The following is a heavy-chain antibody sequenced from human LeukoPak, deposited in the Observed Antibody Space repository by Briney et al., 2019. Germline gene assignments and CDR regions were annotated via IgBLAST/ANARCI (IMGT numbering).Heavy chain of an antibody. CDR2: ISGSAGST. CDR1: GLTFSSYA. J-gene: IGHJ4*02. CDR3: AARSKVVGATVPERY. V-gene: IGHV3-23*01. D-gene: IGHD1-26*01. Sequence: PGGSLRLSCAASGLTFSSYAMSWVRQAPGEGQEWVSVISGSAGSTYYADSVKGRFTMYRDNSKNTLYLQMNSLRAEDTAVYYCAARSKVVGATVPERYWGQGTLVTVSS.